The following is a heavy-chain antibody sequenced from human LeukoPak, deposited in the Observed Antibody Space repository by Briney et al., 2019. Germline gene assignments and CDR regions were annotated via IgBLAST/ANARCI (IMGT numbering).Heavy chain of an antibody. CDR2: ISGSGGST. CDR3: AKYQGKTDCSSISCYTYYGMDV. Sequence: TGGSLRLSCAASGFTFSSYAMSWVRQAPGKGLEWVSAISGSGGSTCYADSVKGRFTISRDNSKNTLYLQMNSLRAEDTAVYYCAKYQGKTDCSSISCYTYYGMDVWGQGTTVTVSS. CDR1: GFTFSSYA. J-gene: IGHJ6*02. D-gene: IGHD2-2*02. V-gene: IGHV3-23*01.